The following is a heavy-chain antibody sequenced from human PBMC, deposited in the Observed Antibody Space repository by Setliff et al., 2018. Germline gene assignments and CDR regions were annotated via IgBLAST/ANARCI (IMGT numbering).Heavy chain of an antibody. J-gene: IGHJ4*02. Sequence: AGSLRLSCVASGFTFSSYWMSWVRQAPGKGLEWVANIKQDGSEKYYVDSVKGRFTISRDNAKNSLYLQMNSLRAEDTAVYYCARDGGDYWGQGTLVTVSS. CDR2: IKQDGSEK. CDR3: ARDGGDY. CDR1: GFTFSSYW. V-gene: IGHV3-7*01. D-gene: IGHD3-16*01.